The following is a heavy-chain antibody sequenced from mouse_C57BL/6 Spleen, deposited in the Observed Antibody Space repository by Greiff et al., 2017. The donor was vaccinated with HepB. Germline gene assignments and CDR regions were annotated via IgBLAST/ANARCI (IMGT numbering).Heavy chain of an antibody. CDR2: IDPETGGT. D-gene: IGHD1-1*01. V-gene: IGHV1-15*01. CDR1: GYTFTDYE. Sequence: VQLQQSGAELVRPGASVTLSCKASGYTFTDYEMHWVKQTPVHGLEWIGAIDPETGGTAYNQKFKGKAILTADKSSSTAYMELRSLTSEDSAVYYCTRRRDYYGSRTGGYFDYWGQGTTLTVSS. CDR3: TRRRDYYGSRTGGYFDY. J-gene: IGHJ2*01.